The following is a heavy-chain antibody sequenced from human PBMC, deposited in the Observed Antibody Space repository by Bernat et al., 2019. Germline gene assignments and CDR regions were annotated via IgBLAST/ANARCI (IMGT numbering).Heavy chain of an antibody. Sequence: EVQLVQSGAEVKKPGESLRISCQGSGYTFSTYWITCVRQVPGKGLEWMGRIEPSDSYTNYNPSFQGHVTISADRSISAAFLQWSSLKASDTAIYYCARHRSTVSSIYWHFDLWGRGTLVTVSS. CDR3: ARHRSTVSSIYWHFDL. CDR2: IEPSDSYT. D-gene: IGHD3-3*02. CDR1: GYTFSTYW. V-gene: IGHV5-10-1*03. J-gene: IGHJ2*01.